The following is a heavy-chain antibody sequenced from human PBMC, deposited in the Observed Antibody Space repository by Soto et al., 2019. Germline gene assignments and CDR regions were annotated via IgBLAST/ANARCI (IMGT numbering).Heavy chain of an antibody. CDR3: AREGGAALHLGYYYGMDV. D-gene: IGHD3-16*01. J-gene: IGHJ6*02. Sequence: SETLSLTCTVSGGSISSGDYYWSWIRQPPGKGLEWIGYIYYSGSTYYNPSLKSRVTISVDTSKNQFSLKLSSVTAADTAVYYCAREGGAALHLGYYYGMDVWGQGTTVTVSS. V-gene: IGHV4-30-4*01. CDR1: GGSISSGDYY. CDR2: IYYSGST.